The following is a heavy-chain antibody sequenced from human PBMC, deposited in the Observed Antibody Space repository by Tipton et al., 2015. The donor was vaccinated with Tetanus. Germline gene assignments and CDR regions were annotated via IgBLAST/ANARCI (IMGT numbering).Heavy chain of an antibody. D-gene: IGHD3-9*01. CDR1: GGSFSGYY. V-gene: IGHV4-34*01. J-gene: IGHJ4*02. CDR2: INHSGST. Sequence: TLSLTCAVYGGSFSGYYWSWIRQPPGKGLEWIGEINHSGSTNYNPSLKSRVTISVDTSKNQFSLKLSSVTAADTAVYYCASLRGGRYFDWLRGNYFDYWGQGTLVTVSS. CDR3: ASLRGGRYFDWLRGNYFDY.